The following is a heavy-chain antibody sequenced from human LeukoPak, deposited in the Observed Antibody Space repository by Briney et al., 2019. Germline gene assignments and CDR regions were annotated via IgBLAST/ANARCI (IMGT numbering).Heavy chain of an antibody. V-gene: IGHV4-4*02. CDR1: GGSISSSNW. D-gene: IGHD3-10*01. CDR2: IYHSGST. J-gene: IGHJ4*02. Sequence: SETLSLTCAVSGGSISSSNWWSWVRPPPGKGLEWIGEIYHSGSTNYNPSLKSRVTISVDTSKNQFSLKLSSVTAADTAVYYCARVGYSSSGNYYNDRGAFDYWGQGTLVTVSS. CDR3: ARVGYSSSGNYYNDRGAFDY.